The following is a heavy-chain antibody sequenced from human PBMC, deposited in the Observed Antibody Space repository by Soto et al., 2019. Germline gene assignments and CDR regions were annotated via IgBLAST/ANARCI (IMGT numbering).Heavy chain of an antibody. CDR2: IYYSGST. Sequence: TLSLTCTVSGGSISSGDYYWSWIRQPPGKGLEWIGYIYYSGSTYYNPSLKSRVTISVDTSKNQFSLKLSSVTAADTAVYYCARGGARYYDFWTGYYYGMDVWGQGTTVTVS. J-gene: IGHJ6*02. CDR3: ARGGARYYDFWTGYYYGMDV. CDR1: GGSISSGDYY. D-gene: IGHD3-3*01. V-gene: IGHV4-30-4*01.